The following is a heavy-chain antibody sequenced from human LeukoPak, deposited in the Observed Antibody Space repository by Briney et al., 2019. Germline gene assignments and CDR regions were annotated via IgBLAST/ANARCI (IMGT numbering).Heavy chain of an antibody. CDR2: IYSDNT. D-gene: IGHD4/OR15-4a*01. Sequence: GGSLRLSCTVSGFTVSSNSMSWLRQAPGKGLEWVSFIYSDNTHYSDSVKGRFTISRDNSKNTLYLKMNSLRAEDTAVYYCARRAGAYSHPYDYWGQGTLVTVSS. V-gene: IGHV3-53*01. CDR1: GFTVSSNS. J-gene: IGHJ4*02. CDR3: ARRAGAYSHPYDY.